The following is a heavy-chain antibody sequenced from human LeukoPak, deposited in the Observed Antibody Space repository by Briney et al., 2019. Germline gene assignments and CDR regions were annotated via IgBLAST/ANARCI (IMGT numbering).Heavy chain of an antibody. CDR3: ARDPTEMTTVTIDY. J-gene: IGHJ4*02. V-gene: IGHV3-48*02. CDR1: GFTFSSYS. D-gene: IGHD4-17*01. Sequence: GGSLRLSCAASGFTFSSYSMNWVRQAPGKGLEWVSYISSSSSNIYYADSVKGRFTISRDNAKNSLYLQMNSLRDEDTAVYYCARDPTEMTTVTIDYWGQGTLVTVSS. CDR2: ISSSSSNI.